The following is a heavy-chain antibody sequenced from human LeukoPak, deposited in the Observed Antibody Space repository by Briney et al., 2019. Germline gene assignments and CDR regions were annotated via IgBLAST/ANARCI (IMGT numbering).Heavy chain of an antibody. CDR1: GGSISSGGYY. CDR3: ARTVPVAPTYDAFDI. J-gene: IGHJ3*02. D-gene: IGHD4-23*01. V-gene: IGHV4-30-2*01. CDR2: FYHSGST. Sequence: SQTLSLTCTVSGGSISSGGYYWSWIRQPPGKGLEWIGYFYHSGSTYYNPSLKSRVTISVDTSKNQFSLKLSSVTAADTAVYSCARTVPVAPTYDAFDIWGQGTMVTVSS.